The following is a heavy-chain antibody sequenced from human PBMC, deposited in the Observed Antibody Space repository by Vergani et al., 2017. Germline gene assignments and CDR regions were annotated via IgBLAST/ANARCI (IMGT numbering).Heavy chain of an antibody. CDR2: INHSGST. J-gene: IGHJ5*02. D-gene: IGHD2-2*01. CDR1: GGSISSGGYY. CDR3: ARGADCSSTSCYLDP. Sequence: QVQLQESGPGLVKPSQTLSLTCTVSGGSISSGGYYWSWIRQPPGKGLEWIGEINHSGSTNYNPSLKSRVTISVDMSKNQFSLKLSSVTAADTAVYYCARGADCSSTSCYLDPWGQGTLVTVSS. V-gene: IGHV4-31*03.